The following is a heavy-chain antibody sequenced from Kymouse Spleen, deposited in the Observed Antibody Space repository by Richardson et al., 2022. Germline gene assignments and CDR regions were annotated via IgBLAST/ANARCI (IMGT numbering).Heavy chain of an antibody. CDR3: AKDNWNYYYGMDV. D-gene: IGHD1-20*01,IGHD1-7*01. CDR2: ISYDGSNK. J-gene: IGHJ6*02. CDR1: GFTFSSYG. Sequence: QVQLVESGGGVVQPGRSLRLSCAASGFTFSSYGMHWVRQAPGKGLEWVAVISYDGSNKYYADSVKGRFTISRDNSKNTLYLQMNSLRAEDTAVYYCAKDNWNYYYGMDVWGQGTTVTVSS. V-gene: IGHV3-30*18.